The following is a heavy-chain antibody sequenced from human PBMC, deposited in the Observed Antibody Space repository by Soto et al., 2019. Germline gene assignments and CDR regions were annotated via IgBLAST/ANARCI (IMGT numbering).Heavy chain of an antibody. Sequence: SETLSLTCTVSGGSISSGGYYWSWIRQHPGKGLEWIGYIYYSGSTYYNPSLKSRVTISVDTSKNQFSLKLSSVTAADTAVYYCARELSDYDSSGYYSNWFDPWGQGTLVTVSS. V-gene: IGHV4-31*03. CDR1: GGSISSGGYY. CDR2: IYYSGST. CDR3: ARELSDYDSSGYYSNWFDP. D-gene: IGHD3-22*01. J-gene: IGHJ5*02.